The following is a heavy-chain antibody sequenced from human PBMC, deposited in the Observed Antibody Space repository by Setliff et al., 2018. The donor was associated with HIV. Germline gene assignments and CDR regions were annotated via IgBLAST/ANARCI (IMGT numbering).Heavy chain of an antibody. CDR3: AKKGGDQWLFGGYAFDI. V-gene: IGHV5-51*01. CDR2: LYPGDSDI. Sequence: GESLKISCKGSGYSFTTYWIGWVRQMPGKGLEWMALLYPGDSDIKYNPSFQGQVTISVDKSITTAYLQWSSLKASDTAIYYCAKKGGDQWLFGGYAFDIWGQGTMVTVSS. CDR1: GYSFTTYW. D-gene: IGHD3-22*01. J-gene: IGHJ3*02.